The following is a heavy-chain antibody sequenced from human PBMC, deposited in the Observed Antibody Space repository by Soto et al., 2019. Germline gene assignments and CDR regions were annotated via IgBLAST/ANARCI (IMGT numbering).Heavy chain of an antibody. CDR3: ARDRPLWELLTGDYHYYGMDV. V-gene: IGHV1-18*01. CDR1: GYTFRNYG. D-gene: IGHD2-15*01. CDR2: ISAYNGNT. J-gene: IGHJ6*02. Sequence: ASVKVSCKASGYTFRNYGISWVRQVPGQGLEWMGWISAYNGNTFYAQKVQDRVTMTTDKSTSTAYMEVRSLRSDDTAVYYCARDRPLWELLTGDYHYYGMDVWGQGTTVTVS.